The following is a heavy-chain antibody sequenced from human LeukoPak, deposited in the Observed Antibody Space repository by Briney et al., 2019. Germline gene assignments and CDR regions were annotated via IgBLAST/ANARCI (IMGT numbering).Heavy chain of an antibody. D-gene: IGHD3/OR15-3a*01. CDR3: ASGRHDFLH. V-gene: IGHV3-7*01. J-gene: IGHJ4*02. CDR1: GFVFSAYW. Sequence: GGSLRLSCAASGFVFSAYWMTWVRQAPGKGLEWVANINLDGTEEHYVDSSLKGRFTISRDNAKNSLYLQMTSLRVEDTAVYYCASGRHDFLHWGQGTLVTVSS. CDR2: INLDGTEE.